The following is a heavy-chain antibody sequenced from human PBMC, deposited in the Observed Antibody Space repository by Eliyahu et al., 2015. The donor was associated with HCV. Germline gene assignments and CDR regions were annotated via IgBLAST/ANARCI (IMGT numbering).Heavy chain of an antibody. V-gene: IGHV4-4*07. J-gene: IGHJ4*02. Sequence: QVQLQESGPGLVKPSETLSLTCADSGTAFTGCCWTWIRQPAGKGLEWIGRIYSSGSTDYNPSLESRVTMSVDTSKNQFSLKLSSVTAADTAVYYCARDRGAGSHSDYWGQGTLVTVSS. CDR3: ARDRGAGSHSDY. CDR1: GTAFTGCC. D-gene: IGHD3-10*01. CDR2: IYSSGST.